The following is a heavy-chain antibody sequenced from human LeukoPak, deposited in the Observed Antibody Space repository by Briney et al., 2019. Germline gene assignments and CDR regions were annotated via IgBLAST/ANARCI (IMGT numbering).Heavy chain of an antibody. J-gene: IGHJ6*03. CDR1: GFTFSSYA. D-gene: IGHD4-17*01. CDR3: AMRTTVTTVYYYYMDV. CDR2: ISGSGGST. V-gene: IGHV3-23*01. Sequence: GGSLRLSCAASGFTFSSYAMSWVRQAPGKGLEWVSAISGSGGSTYYADSVKGRFTISRDNSKNMLYLQMNSLRAGDTAIYYCAMRTTVTTVYYYYMDVWGKGTTVTVSS.